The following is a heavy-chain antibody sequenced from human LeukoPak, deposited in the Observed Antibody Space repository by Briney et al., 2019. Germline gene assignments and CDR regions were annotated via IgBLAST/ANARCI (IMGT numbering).Heavy chain of an antibody. Sequence: GGSLRLSCAASGFTFSSYWMYWLRQAPGKGLVWVSRINSDGSSTTYADSVKGRFTISRDNAKNTLYLQMNSLRADDTAVYYCARVSVFSGSYLDYWGQGTLVTVSS. D-gene: IGHD1-26*01. CDR2: INSDGSST. CDR1: GFTFSSYW. CDR3: ARVSVFSGSYLDY. V-gene: IGHV3-74*01. J-gene: IGHJ4*02.